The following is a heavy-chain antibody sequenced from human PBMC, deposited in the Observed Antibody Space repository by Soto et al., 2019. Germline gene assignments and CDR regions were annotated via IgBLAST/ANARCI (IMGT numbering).Heavy chain of an antibody. V-gene: IGHV1-69*13. CDR1: GGTFSTYG. CDR3: ARELDPYNGGNSLSLDH. J-gene: IGHJ4*02. D-gene: IGHD2-21*01. CDR2: IIPKFGTT. Sequence: QVQLVQSGAEVKKPGSSVKVSCKASGGTFSTYGMNWVRLAPGQGLEWMGGIIPKFGTTNYAQKFQGRVTITADESTNTAYMELNYLRSEDTAVYFCARELDPYNGGNSLSLDHWGQGTLVTVSS.